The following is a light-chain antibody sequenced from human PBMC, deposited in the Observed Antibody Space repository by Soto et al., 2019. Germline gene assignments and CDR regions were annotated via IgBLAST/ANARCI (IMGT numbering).Light chain of an antibody. J-gene: IGLJ2*01. V-gene: IGLV2-14*01. CDR3: NSYASSSTLVV. Sequence: QSALTQPASVSGSPGQSITISCTGTSSDVGAYNYVSWYQQHPDKAPKLMIYNVDNRPSGVSNRFSGSKSGNTASLTISGLQAEDVADYYCNSYASSSTLVVFGGGTKLTVL. CDR2: NVD. CDR1: SSDVGAYNY.